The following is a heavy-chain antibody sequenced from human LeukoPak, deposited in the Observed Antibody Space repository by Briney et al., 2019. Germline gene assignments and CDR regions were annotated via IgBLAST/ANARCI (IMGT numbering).Heavy chain of an antibody. J-gene: IGHJ4*02. Sequence: ASVKLSCKASGFTFTSSSIQWVRQARGQRLEWVGWIVGGSSDTYYAQKFQERVTITRDMSTSTACLELSSLRSEDTAVYYCAADPDTTMAFDYWGQGTLVTVSS. D-gene: IGHD5-18*01. CDR2: IVGGSSDT. CDR1: GFTFTSSS. CDR3: AADPDTTMAFDY. V-gene: IGHV1-58*02.